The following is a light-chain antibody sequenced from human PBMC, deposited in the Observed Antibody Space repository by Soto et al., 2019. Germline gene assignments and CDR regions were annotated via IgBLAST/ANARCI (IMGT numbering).Light chain of an antibody. Sequence: EIVLTQSPATLSLSPGERATLSCRASQSVSSYLAWYQQKPGQAPRLLIYGASSRATGIPGRFSGSGSGTDFTLTISRLEPEDFAVYYCQQYGRSPFTFGPGTKVDI. V-gene: IGKV3-20*01. CDR1: QSVSSY. CDR2: GAS. CDR3: QQYGRSPFT. J-gene: IGKJ3*01.